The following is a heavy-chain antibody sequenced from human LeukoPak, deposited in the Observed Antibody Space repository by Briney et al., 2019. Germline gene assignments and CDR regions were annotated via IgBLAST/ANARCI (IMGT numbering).Heavy chain of an antibody. D-gene: IGHD6-6*01. V-gene: IGHV4-39*01. CDR1: GGSISSSSYY. CDR2: IYYSGST. CDR3: ARSPRPTYFDY. Sequence: SETLSLTCTVSGGSISSSSYYWGWIRQPPGKGLEWIGSIYYSGSTYYNPSLKSRVTISVDTSKNQFSLKLSSVTAADTAVYYCARSPRPTYFDYWGQGTLVTVSS. J-gene: IGHJ4*02.